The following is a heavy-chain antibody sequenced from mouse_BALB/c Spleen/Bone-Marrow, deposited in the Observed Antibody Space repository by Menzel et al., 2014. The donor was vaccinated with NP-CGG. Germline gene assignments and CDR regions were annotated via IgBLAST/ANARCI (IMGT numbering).Heavy chain of an antibody. Sequence: AQLQQSGAEAVKPGASVKVSCKASGYTFTNYWMQRVKQRPGQGLEWIGEIEPSDSYTNYNQDFKGKATLTVDKSSSTAYMQRSSLTSEDSAVYYCARGRTTVVSDYWGQGTSLTVSS. CDR2: IEPSDSYT. J-gene: IGHJ2*02. D-gene: IGHD1-1*01. V-gene: IGHV1-69*02. CDR3: ARGRTTVVSDY. CDR1: GYTFTNYW.